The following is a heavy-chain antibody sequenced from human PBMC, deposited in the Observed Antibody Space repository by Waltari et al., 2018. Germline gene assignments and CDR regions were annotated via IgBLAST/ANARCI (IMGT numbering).Heavy chain of an antibody. CDR1: GGTFSSYA. V-gene: IGHV1-69*08. CDR3: ARDIERCTGGVCYILDY. J-gene: IGHJ4*02. CDR2: IIPIFGTA. Sequence: QVQLVQSGAEVKKPGSSVKVSCKASGGTFSSYAISWVRQAPGQGFEWMGRIIPIFGTANYAQKFQGRVTITADKSTSTAYMELSSLRSEDTAVYYCARDIERCTGGVCYILDYWGQGTLVTVSS. D-gene: IGHD2-8*02.